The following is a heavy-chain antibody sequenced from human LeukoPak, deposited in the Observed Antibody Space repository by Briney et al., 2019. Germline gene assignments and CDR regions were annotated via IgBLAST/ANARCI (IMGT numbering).Heavy chain of an antibody. Sequence: SETLSLTCTVSGYSISSGYYWGWIRQPPGKGLEWIGSIYHSGSTYYNPSLKSRVTISVDTSKNQFSLKLSSVTAADTAVYYCAREGGQLLWFYWGQGTLVTVSS. CDR3: AREGGQLLWFY. J-gene: IGHJ4*02. CDR1: GYSISSGYY. V-gene: IGHV4-38-2*02. CDR2: IYHSGST. D-gene: IGHD3-10*01.